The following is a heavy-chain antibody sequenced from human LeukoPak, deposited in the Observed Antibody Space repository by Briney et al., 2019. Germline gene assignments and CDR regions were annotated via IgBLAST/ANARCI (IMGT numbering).Heavy chain of an antibody. J-gene: IGHJ4*02. CDR1: GFTFSSYW. D-gene: IGHD4-11*01. CDR3: ARDRLWDSNPFDY. Sequence: GGSLRLSCAASGFTFSSYWMSWVRQAPGKGLEWVANIKQDGSEKYYVDSVKGRFTISRDNAKNSLYLQMNSLRAEDTAVYYCARDRLWDSNPFDYWGQGTLVTVSS. CDR2: IKQDGSEK. V-gene: IGHV3-7*01.